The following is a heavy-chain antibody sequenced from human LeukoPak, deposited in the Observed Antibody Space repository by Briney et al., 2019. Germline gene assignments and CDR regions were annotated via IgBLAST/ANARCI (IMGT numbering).Heavy chain of an antibody. CDR1: GGSISSSSYY. J-gene: IGHJ4*02. V-gene: IGHV4-39*07. CDR2: IYYSGST. D-gene: IGHD1-26*01. CDR3: ASTPPQYSGSLY. Sequence: PSETLSLTCTVSGGSISSSSYYWGWIRQPPGKGLEWIGSIYYSGSTYYNPSLKSRVTISVDTSKNQFSLKLSSVTAADTAVYYCASTPPQYSGSLYWGQGTLVTVSS.